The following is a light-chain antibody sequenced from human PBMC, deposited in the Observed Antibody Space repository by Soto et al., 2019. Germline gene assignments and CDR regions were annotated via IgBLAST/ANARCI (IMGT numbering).Light chain of an antibody. CDR1: QRVSSSY. J-gene: IGKJ2*01. V-gene: IGKV3-20*01. CDR2: GAS. CDR3: QRYGSSPPFT. Sequence: EIVLTQSPGTLSLSPGERATLSCRASQRVSSSYLAWYQQKPGQAPRLLIYGASSRATGIPDRFSGSGSGTDFTITISRLEPEDFAVYFCQRYGSSPPFTFGQETKVDI.